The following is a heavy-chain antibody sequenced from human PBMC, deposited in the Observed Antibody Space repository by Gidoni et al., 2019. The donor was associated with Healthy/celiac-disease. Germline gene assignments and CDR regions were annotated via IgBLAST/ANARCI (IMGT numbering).Heavy chain of an antibody. J-gene: IGHJ4*02. CDR1: GFPFISYA. CDR2: ISGSGGST. V-gene: IGHV3-23*01. CDR3: ANQNTLAYCGGDCYLGY. Sequence: EVQLLESGGGLVQPGGSLRLSCAASGFPFISYAMSWVRQAPGKGLEWVSAISGSGGSTYYADSVKGRFTISRDKSKNTLYLQMNSLRAEDTAVYYCANQNTLAYCGGDCYLGYWGQGTLVTVSS. D-gene: IGHD2-21*02.